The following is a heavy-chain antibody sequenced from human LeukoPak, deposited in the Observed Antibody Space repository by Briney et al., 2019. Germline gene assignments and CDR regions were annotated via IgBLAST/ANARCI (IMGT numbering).Heavy chain of an antibody. J-gene: IGHJ4*02. CDR2: ISGSGGST. D-gene: IGHD3-22*01. CDR3: AKVGYDSSGYYQLFDY. CDR1: GFTFSSYA. V-gene: IGHV3-23*01. Sequence: PGGSLRLSCAASGFTFSSYAMSWVRQAPGKGLEWVSAISGSGGSTYYADSVKGRFTISRDNSKNTLYLQMNSLRAEDTAVYYCAKVGYDSSGYYQLFDYWGQGTLVTVSS.